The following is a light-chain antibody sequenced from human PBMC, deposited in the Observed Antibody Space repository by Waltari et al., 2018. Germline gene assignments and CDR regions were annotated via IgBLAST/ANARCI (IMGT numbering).Light chain of an antibody. CDR2: DSS. CDR1: QSVSSNY. V-gene: IGKV3-20*01. J-gene: IGKJ2*01. Sequence: EIVLTQSPGTLSLSPAERATLSCRASQSVSSNYLAWYQQRPGQAPRLLIHDSSSRATGIPDRFSGSGSGTDFTLTISRLEPEDFAVYYCQQYGRSWNTFGQGTKLEIK. CDR3: QQYGRSWNT.